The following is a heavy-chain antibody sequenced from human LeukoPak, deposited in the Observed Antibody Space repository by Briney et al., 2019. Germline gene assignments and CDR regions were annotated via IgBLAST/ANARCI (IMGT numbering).Heavy chain of an antibody. CDR1: GSTFSSYW. D-gene: IGHD2-15*01. J-gene: IGHJ4*02. Sequence: GGSLRLSCAASGSTFSSYWMSWVRQAPGKGLEWVANIKQDGSEKYYVDSVKGRFTISRDNAKNSLYLQMNSLRAEDTAVYYCARDEGYCSGGGCYTVDYWGQGTLVTVSS. V-gene: IGHV3-7*01. CDR2: IKQDGSEK. CDR3: ARDEGYCSGGGCYTVDY.